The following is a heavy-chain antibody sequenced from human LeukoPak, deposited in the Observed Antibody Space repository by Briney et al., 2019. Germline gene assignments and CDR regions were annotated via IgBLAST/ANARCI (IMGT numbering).Heavy chain of an antibody. J-gene: IGHJ3*02. D-gene: IGHD3-10*01. CDR3: AKDRARGSRDAFDI. CDR1: GFTFDDYA. Sequence: GRSLRLSCAASGFTFDDYAMHWVRQAPGKGLEWVSGISWNSGSIGYADSVKGRFTISRDNAKNSLYLQMNSLRAEDTALYYCAKDRARGSRDAFDIWGQGTMVTVSS. CDR2: ISWNSGSI. V-gene: IGHV3-9*01.